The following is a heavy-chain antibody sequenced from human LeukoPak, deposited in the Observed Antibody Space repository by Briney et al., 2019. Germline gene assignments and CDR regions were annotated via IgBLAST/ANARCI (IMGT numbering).Heavy chain of an antibody. CDR2: IYSGGST. CDR1: GFTVSSNY. CDR3: AGVLVWHGLQLFDP. J-gene: IGHJ5*02. V-gene: IGHV3-53*04. D-gene: IGHD2-15*01. Sequence: PGGSLRLSCAASGFTVSSNYMSWVRQAPGKGLEWVSVIYSGGSTYYADSVKGRFTISRHNSKNTLYLQMNSLRAEDTAVYYCAGVLVWHGLQLFDPRGQGTLVTVSS.